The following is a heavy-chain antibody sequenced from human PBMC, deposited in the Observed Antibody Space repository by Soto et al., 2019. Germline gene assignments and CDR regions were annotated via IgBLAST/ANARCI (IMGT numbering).Heavy chain of an antibody. V-gene: IGHV1-69*01. D-gene: IGHD3-22*01. CDR1: GGTFSSYA. CDR3: ARARGDSSGYYSVDAFDI. CDR2: IIPIFGTA. Sequence: VKVSCKASGGTFSSYAISWVRQAPGQGLEWMGGIIPIFGTANYAQKFQGRVTITADESTSTAYMELSSLRSEDTAVYYCARARGDSSGYYSVDAFDIWGQGTMVTVSS. J-gene: IGHJ3*02.